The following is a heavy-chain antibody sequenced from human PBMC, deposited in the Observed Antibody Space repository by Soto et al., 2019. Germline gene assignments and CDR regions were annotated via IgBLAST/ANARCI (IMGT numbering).Heavy chain of an antibody. D-gene: IGHD2-2*01. Sequence: SGGSVSSGSYYLSWIRQPPGEGLEWIGYIYYSGSTTYNPSLQSRVIISVDTSKNQFSLKLSSVTAADTAVYYCAGDFSYQSSYYYGMDVWGQGTTVTVSS. CDR1: GGSVSSGSYY. CDR3: AGDFSYQSSYYYGMDV. CDR2: IYYSGST. J-gene: IGHJ6*02. V-gene: IGHV4-61*01.